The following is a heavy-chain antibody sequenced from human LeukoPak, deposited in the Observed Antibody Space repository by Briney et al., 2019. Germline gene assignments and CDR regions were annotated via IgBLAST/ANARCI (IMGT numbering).Heavy chain of an antibody. V-gene: IGHV3-7*01. CDR2: INLDGSEK. CDR3: ARISVAYSYDSSVYSPVYYFDY. D-gene: IGHD3-22*01. J-gene: IGHJ4*02. Sequence: GGSLRLSCAASGFTFSNFWMSWVRQAPGKGVEWMANINLDGSEKYYVDSVKGRFTISRDNAKNSLYLQMNSLRADDTAVYYCARISVAYSYDSSVYSPVYYFDYWGQGTLVTVSS. CDR1: GFTFSNFW.